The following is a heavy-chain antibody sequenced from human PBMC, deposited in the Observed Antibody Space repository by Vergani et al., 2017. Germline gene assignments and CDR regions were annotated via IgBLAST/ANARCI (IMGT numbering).Heavy chain of an antibody. CDR1: GGTFRSYA. CDR2: IIPIFGTA. CDR3: ASAETALTPSWFSY. D-gene: IGHD5-18*01. V-gene: IGHV1-69*01. J-gene: IGHJ4*02. Sequence: QVKLVQSGAEVKKPGSSVKVSCKASGGTFRSYAISWVRQAPGQGLEWMGGIIPIFGTATHAQKFQGRVTITADESTSTAYMELSSLRSEDTAVYYCASAETALTPSWFSYWGQGTLVTVSS.